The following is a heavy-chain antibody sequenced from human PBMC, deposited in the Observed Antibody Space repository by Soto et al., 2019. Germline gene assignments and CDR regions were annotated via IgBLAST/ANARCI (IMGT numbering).Heavy chain of an antibody. J-gene: IGHJ6*02. V-gene: IGHV4-39*01. CDR3: ARVTTRNSPLRYYYYGMDV. CDR2: IYYSGST. Sequence: SETLSLTCTVSGGPISSSSYYWGWIRQPPGKGLEWIGSIYYSGSTYYNPSLKSRVTISVDTSKNQFSLKLSSVTAADTAVYYCARVTTRNSPLRYYYYGMDVWGQGTTVTVSS. D-gene: IGHD2-21*02. CDR1: GGPISSSSYY.